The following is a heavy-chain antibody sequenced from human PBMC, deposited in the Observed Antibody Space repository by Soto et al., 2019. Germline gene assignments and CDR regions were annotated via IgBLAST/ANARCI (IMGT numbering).Heavy chain of an antibody. V-gene: IGHV1-8*01. CDR3: ARGPDYYGSGSYYTVRYYYYYMDV. D-gene: IGHD3-10*01. Sequence: ASVKVSCKASGYTFTGYDINWVRQATGQGLEWMGWMNPNSGNTGYAQKFQGRVTMTRNTSISTAYMELSSLRSEDTAVYYCARGPDYYGSGSYYTVRYYYYYMDVWGKGTTVTVSS. CDR1: GYTFTGYD. J-gene: IGHJ6*03. CDR2: MNPNSGNT.